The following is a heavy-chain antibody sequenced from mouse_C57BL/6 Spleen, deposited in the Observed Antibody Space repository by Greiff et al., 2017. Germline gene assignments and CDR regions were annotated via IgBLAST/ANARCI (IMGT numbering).Heavy chain of an antibody. V-gene: IGHV1-64*01. CDR1: GYTFTSYW. J-gene: IGHJ4*01. CDR2: IHPNSGST. CDR3: ARPYDYDEGYYYAMDY. D-gene: IGHD2-4*01. Sequence: QVQLQQPGAELVKPGASVKLSCKASGYTFTSYWMHWVKQRPGQGLEWIGMIHPNSGSTNYNEKFKSKDTLTVDKSSSTAYMQLSSLTSEDSAVYYCARPYDYDEGYYYAMDYWGQGTSVTVSS.